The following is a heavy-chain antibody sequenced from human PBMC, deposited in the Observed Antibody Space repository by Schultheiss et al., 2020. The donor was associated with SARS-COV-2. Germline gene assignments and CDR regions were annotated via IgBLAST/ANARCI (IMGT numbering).Heavy chain of an antibody. D-gene: IGHD3-3*01. Sequence: SETLSLTCTVSGVSISDYFWSWLRQPPGKGLEWIGYIYYSGSTYYNPSLKSRVTMSVDTSKNQFYLKLSSVTAAETAIYYCARGNDFVYFFDSWGQGTLVTVSS. CDR2: IYYSGST. CDR1: GVSISDYF. CDR3: ARGNDFVYFFDS. V-gene: IGHV4-59*08. J-gene: IGHJ4*02.